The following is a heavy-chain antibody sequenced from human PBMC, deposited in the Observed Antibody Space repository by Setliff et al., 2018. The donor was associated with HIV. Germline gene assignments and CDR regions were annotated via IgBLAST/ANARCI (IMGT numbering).Heavy chain of an antibody. CDR2: IYYTGST. V-gene: IGHV4-39*01. D-gene: IGHD6-6*01. J-gene: IGHJ3*02. Sequence: PSETLSLTCTVSGGSISSYFWGWVRQPPGKGLEWIGTIYYTGSTYYNPSLKSRVTIFVDTSKSQFSLKLSSVTAADTAVYSCARLRVKQLVPEALDIWGQGTMVTVS. CDR3: ARLRVKQLVPEALDI. CDR1: GGSISSYF.